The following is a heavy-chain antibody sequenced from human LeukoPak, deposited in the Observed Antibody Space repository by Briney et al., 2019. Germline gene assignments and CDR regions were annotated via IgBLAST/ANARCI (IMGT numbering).Heavy chain of an antibody. J-gene: IGHJ4*02. V-gene: IGHV3-23*01. CDR3: AKGRYSSSPYFDY. D-gene: IGHD6-6*01. CDR2: ISGGGGST. CDR1: GFTFSSYE. Sequence: GGSLRLSCAASGFTFSSYEMNWVRQAPGKGLEWVSAISGGGGSTYYADSVKGRFTISRDNSKNTLYLQMSSLRAEDTAVYYCAKGRYSSSPYFDYWGQGTLVTVSS.